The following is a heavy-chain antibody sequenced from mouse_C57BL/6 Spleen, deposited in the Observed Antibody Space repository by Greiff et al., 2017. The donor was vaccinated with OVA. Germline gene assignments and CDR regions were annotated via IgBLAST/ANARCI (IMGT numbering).Heavy chain of an antibody. CDR2: ISSGGDYI. J-gene: IGHJ2*01. D-gene: IGHD3-2*02. V-gene: IGHV5-9-1*02. CDR3: TREQGAQATSFFDD. Sequence: EVKVVESGEGLVKPGGSLKLSCAASGFTFSSYAMSWVRQTPEKRLEWVAYISSGGDYIYYADTVKGRFTISRDNARNTLYLQMSSLKSEDTAMYYCTREQGAQATSFFDDGGQGTTQTVSS. CDR1: GFTFSSYA.